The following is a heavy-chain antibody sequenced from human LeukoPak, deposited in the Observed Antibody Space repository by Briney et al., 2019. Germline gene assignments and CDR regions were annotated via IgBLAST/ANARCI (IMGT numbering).Heavy chain of an antibody. D-gene: IGHD3-22*01. CDR1: GVSISSSY. CDR3: VRGNYDNRGYSNAFDI. J-gene: IGHJ3*02. V-gene: IGHV4-59*01. Sequence: PSGTLSLTCTVSGVSISSSYWSWIRQPPGKRLEWIGYIYYNGNTNSNPSLKSRVTISADTSKNQFSLKLSSVTAADTAVYYCVRGNYDNRGYSNAFDIWGQGAMATVSS. CDR2: IYYNGNT.